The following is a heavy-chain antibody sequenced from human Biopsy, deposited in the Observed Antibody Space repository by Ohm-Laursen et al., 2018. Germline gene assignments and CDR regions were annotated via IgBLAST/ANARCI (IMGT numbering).Heavy chain of an antibody. CDR1: GAIFSSYG. V-gene: IGHV1-69*04. J-gene: IGHJ6*02. CDR3: ARDYGLGTSSAFGGLDV. D-gene: IGHD3-10*01. CDR2: IIPALTIA. Sequence: SVKVSCKLSGAIFSSYGITWVRQAPGQGPEWMGRIIPALTIASYAQKFQGRVTITADRVTNTAYMELTTLTSEETAVYYCARDYGLGTSSAFGGLDVWGQGTTVTVSS.